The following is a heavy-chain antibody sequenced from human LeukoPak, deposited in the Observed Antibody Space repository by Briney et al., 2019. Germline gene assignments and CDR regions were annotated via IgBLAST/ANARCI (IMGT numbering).Heavy chain of an antibody. J-gene: IGHJ5*02. D-gene: IGHD3-10*01. CDR2: IYYSGST. V-gene: IGHV4-34*01. Sequence: SSETLSLTCAVYGGSFSGYYWSWIRQPPGKGLEWIGSIYYSGSTSYNPSLKSRVTMTVDTSKSQFSLKLSSVTAADTAVYFCARSPHIWFAERGWFDPWGQGTLVTVSS. CDR3: ARSPHIWFAERGWFDP. CDR1: GGSFSGYY.